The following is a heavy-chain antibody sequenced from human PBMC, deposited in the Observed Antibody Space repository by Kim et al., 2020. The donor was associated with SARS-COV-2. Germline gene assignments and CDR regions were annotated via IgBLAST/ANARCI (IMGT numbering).Heavy chain of an antibody. J-gene: IGHJ5*02. CDR1: GGTFSSYA. V-gene: IGHV1-69*04. Sequence: SVKVSCKASGGTFSSYAISWVRQAPGQGLEWMGRIIPILGIANYAQKFQGRVTITADKSTSTAYMELSSLRSEDTAVYYCARVVKRGIAVAGTKNWFDPWGQGTLVTVSS. D-gene: IGHD6-19*01. CDR3: ARVVKRGIAVAGTKNWFDP. CDR2: IIPILGIA.